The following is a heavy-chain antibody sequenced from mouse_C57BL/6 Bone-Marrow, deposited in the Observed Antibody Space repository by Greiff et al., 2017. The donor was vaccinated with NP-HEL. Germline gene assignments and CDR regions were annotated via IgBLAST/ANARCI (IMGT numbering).Heavy chain of an antibody. Sequence: LVESGAELARPGASVKLSCKASGYTFTSYGISWVKQRTGQGLEWIGEIYPRSGNTYYNEKFKGKATLTADKSSSTAYMELRSLTSEDSAVYFCARSLDYAMDYWGQGTSVTVSS. V-gene: IGHV1-81*01. CDR1: GYTFTSYG. J-gene: IGHJ4*01. CDR3: ARSLDYAMDY. CDR2: IYPRSGNT.